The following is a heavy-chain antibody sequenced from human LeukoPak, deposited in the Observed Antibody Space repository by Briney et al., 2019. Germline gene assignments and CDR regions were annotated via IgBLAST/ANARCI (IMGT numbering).Heavy chain of an antibody. D-gene: IGHD5-12*01. CDR3: AREVRGYYFDY. Sequence: GGSLRLSCAASGFSFSDYAMTWVRQAPEKGLEWVSVISSGGNTYYADSVKGRFTISRDNSKNTVYLQMNGLRAEDTAVYYCAREVRGYYFDYWGQGTLVTASS. CDR1: GFSFSDYA. V-gene: IGHV3-53*01. CDR2: ISSGGNT. J-gene: IGHJ4*02.